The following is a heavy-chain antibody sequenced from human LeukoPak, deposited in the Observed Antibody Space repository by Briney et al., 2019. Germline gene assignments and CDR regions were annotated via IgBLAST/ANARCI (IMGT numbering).Heavy chain of an antibody. CDR3: ARAGYYDSSGLDY. V-gene: IGHV4-34*01. Sequence: SETLSLTCAVYGGSFSGYYWSWTRQPPGKGLEWIGEINHSGSTNYNPSLKSRVTISVDTSKNQFSLKLSSVTAADTAVYYCARAGYYDSSGLDYWGQGTLVTVSS. D-gene: IGHD3-22*01. CDR1: GGSFSGYY. J-gene: IGHJ4*02. CDR2: INHSGST.